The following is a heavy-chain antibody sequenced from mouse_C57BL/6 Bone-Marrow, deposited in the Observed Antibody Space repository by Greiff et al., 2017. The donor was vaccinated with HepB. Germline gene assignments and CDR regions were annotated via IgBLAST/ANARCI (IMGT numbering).Heavy chain of an antibody. V-gene: IGHV1-61*01. D-gene: IGHD3-2*02. CDR3: ARSHSSGPYYFDY. CDR2: IYPSDSET. CDR1: GYTFTSYW. J-gene: IGHJ2*01. Sequence: QVQLQQPGAELVRPGSSVKLSCKASGYTFTSYWMDWVKQRPGQGLEWIGNIYPSDSETHYNQKFKDKATLTVDKSSSTAYMQLSSLTSEDSAVYDCARSHSSGPYYFDYWGQGTTLTVSS.